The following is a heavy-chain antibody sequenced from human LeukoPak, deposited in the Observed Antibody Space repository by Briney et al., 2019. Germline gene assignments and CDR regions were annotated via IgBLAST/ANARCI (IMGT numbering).Heavy chain of an antibody. CDR2: IIPIFGTA. Sequence: SVKVSCKASGGTFSSYAISWVRQAPGQGLEWMGRIIPIFGTANYAQKFQGRVTITADKSTSTAYMELSSLRSEDTAVYYCARSLRYYGSGSYPLNWFDPWGQGTLVTVSS. J-gene: IGHJ5*02. V-gene: IGHV1-69*06. CDR3: ARSLRYYGSGSYPLNWFDP. CDR1: GGTFSSYA. D-gene: IGHD3-10*01.